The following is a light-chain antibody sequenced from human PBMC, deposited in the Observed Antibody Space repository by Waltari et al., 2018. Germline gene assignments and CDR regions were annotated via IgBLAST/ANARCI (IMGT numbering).Light chain of an antibody. CDR1: SLRSFY. CDR2: GQN. CDR3: HSRDASGVGGT. V-gene: IGLV3-19*01. Sequence: TQDPAVSVAMGQTVRITCQGDSLRSFYASWYQQRPGQAPILVFYGQNDRPSGVPDRFSGSSSDNTASLTITGAQAEDEGFYYCHSRDASGVGGTFGGGTKLTVL. J-gene: IGLJ2*01.